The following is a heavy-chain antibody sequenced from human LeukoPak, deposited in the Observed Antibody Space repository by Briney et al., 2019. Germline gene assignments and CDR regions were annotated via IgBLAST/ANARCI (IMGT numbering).Heavy chain of an antibody. Sequence: GSLLLSCAASGFTVSSNYMSWVRQAPGKGLEWVSVIYSGGSTYYADSVKGRFTISRDNSKNTLYLQMNSLRAEDTAVYYCARGDSSGYCFDYWGQGTLVTVSS. CDR2: IYSGGST. J-gene: IGHJ4*02. V-gene: IGHV3-53*05. CDR1: GFTVSSNY. CDR3: ARGDSSGYCFDY. D-gene: IGHD3-22*01.